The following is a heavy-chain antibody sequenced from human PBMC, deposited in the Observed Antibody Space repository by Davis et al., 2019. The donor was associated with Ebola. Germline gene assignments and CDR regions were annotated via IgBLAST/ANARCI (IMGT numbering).Heavy chain of an antibody. D-gene: IGHD3-9*01. Sequence: AASVKVSCKASGYTFTSYGISWARQAPGQGLEWMGRIIPILGIANYAQKFQGRVTITADKSTGTAYMELSSLRSEDTAVYYCARTRYGDYGMDVWGQGTTVTVSS. V-gene: IGHV1-69*04. CDR1: GYTFTSYG. J-gene: IGHJ6*02. CDR3: ARTRYGDYGMDV. CDR2: IIPILGIA.